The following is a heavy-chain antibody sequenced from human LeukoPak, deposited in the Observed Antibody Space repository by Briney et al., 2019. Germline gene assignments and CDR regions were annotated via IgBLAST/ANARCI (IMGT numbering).Heavy chain of an antibody. CDR2: ISGSGGST. J-gene: IGHJ4*02. D-gene: IGHD3-3*01. CDR1: GFTFSSYA. CDR3: ARDGYYDFWSGYYKGMYYFDY. Sequence: GGSLRLSCAASGFTFSSYAMSWVRQAPGKGLEWVSAISGSGGSTYYADSVKGRFTISRDNSKNSLYLQTNSLRAEDTAVYYCARDGYYDFWSGYYKGMYYFDYWGQGTLVTVSS. V-gene: IGHV3-23*01.